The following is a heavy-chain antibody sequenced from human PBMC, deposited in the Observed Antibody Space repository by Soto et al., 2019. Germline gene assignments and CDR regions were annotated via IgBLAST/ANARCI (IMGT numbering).Heavy chain of an antibody. CDR1: GFTFMNHA. CDR2: ISGSGDRT. D-gene: IGHD3-3*01. V-gene: IGHV3-23*01. Sequence: EAQLLESGGGLVQPGGTQRLSCVASGFTFMNHAMAWVRQGPGKGLEWVSCISGSGDRTFDANSVKGRFTISRDNSKNTFDLQMNSLRDDDTAGYYCARGGPLEWGAFDNWGQGTKVNGS. J-gene: IGHJ3*02. CDR3: ARGGPLEWGAFDN.